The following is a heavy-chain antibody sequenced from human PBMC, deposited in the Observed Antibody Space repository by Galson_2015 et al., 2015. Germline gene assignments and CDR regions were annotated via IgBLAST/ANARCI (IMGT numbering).Heavy chain of an antibody. CDR1: GGSFSIYP. D-gene: IGHD2-15*01. CDR2: ITPIFGTA. V-gene: IGHV1-69*06. CDR3: ARASQDCSGNSCPYNY. J-gene: IGHJ4*02. Sequence: SVKVSCKASGGSFSIYPISWVRQAPGQGPQWMGGITPIFGTANYVQKFQGRVTITAEKSTTTTYMELSSLTYEDTAMYYCARASQDCSGNSCPYNYWVQGTLVTVSS.